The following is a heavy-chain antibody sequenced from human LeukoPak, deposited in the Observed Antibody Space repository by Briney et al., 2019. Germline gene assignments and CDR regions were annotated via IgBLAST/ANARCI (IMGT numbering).Heavy chain of an antibody. CDR1: GYTLTVLY. V-gene: IGHV1-24*01. D-gene: IGHD6-13*01. CDR3: ATAAAAGNWNWFDP. Sequence: GASVSVSYGLSGYTLTVLYMHCVTRAPAKGLEGRGDFGSEDGETIYAQKFQGRDTMTEDTSTDTVYMELSSLRSEDTAVYYCATAAAAGNWNWFDPRGQGTLVTVSS. CDR2: FGSEDGET. J-gene: IGHJ5*02.